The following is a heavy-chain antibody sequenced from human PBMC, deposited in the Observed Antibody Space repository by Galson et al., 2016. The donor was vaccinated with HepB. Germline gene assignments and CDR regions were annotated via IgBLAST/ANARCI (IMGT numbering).Heavy chain of an antibody. Sequence: TLSLTCNVSGGSISSGGFYWSWIRQHPGKGLEWIGYVYYNGSAFHNPSLKSRITLSVDTSKNQFSLRLTSVTAADTAVYYCARDNSRFRDYNSRPLRGLDVWGQGTTVTVS. CDR2: VYYNGSA. D-gene: IGHD3-22*01. CDR1: GGSISSGGFY. J-gene: IGHJ6*02. CDR3: ARDNSRFRDYNSRPLRGLDV. V-gene: IGHV4-31*03.